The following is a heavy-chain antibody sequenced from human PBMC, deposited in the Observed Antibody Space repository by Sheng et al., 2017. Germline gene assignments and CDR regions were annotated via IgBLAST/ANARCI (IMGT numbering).Heavy chain of an antibody. CDR3: ARGYCSGGSSPFDY. V-gene: IGHV3-66*02. Sequence: PASGFTVSSNYMSWVRQAPGKGLEWVSVIYSGGSTYYADSVKGRFTISRDNSKNTLYLQMNSLRAEDTAVYYCARGYCSGGSSPFDYWGQGTLVTVSS. J-gene: IGHJ4*02. CDR1: GFTVSSNY. D-gene: IGHD2-15*01. CDR2: IYSGGST.